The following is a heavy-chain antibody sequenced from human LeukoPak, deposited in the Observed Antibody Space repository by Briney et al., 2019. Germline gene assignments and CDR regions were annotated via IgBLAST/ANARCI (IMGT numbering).Heavy chain of an antibody. Sequence: GGSLRLSCAASGFTFSSYSMNWVRQAPGKGLEWVSYISSSRTIYYADSVKGRFTISRDNAKNSLYLQMNSLRDEDTAVYYCAREYYDSRDYWGQGTLVTVSS. CDR2: ISSSRTI. D-gene: IGHD3-22*01. CDR3: AREYYDSRDY. V-gene: IGHV3-48*02. CDR1: GFTFSSYS. J-gene: IGHJ4*02.